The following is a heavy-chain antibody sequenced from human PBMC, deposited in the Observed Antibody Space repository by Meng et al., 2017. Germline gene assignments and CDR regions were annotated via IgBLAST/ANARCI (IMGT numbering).Heavy chain of an antibody. CDR1: GGSISSYY. V-gene: IGHV4-4*07. CDR3: ARDLQLWSNIYYYYYYGMDV. CDR2: IYTSGST. D-gene: IGHD5-18*01. J-gene: IGHJ6*02. Sequence: SETLSLTCTVSGGSISSYYWSWIRQPAGKGLEWIGLIYTSGSTNYNPTLKSRVTMSVDTSKNQFSLKLSSVTAADTAVYYCARDLQLWSNIYYYYYYGMDVWGQGTTVTVSS.